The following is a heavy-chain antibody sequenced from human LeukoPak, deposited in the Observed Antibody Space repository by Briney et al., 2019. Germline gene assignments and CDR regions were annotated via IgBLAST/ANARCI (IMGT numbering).Heavy chain of an antibody. CDR1: GYTFTSYG. CDR2: INTNTGNP. CDR3: ASFFCTSGLCYYLDY. D-gene: IGHD2-8*01. J-gene: IGHJ4*02. V-gene: IGHV7-4-1*04. Sequence: ASVKVSCKASGYTFTSYGISWVRPAPGQGVEWMAWINTNTGNPTYAQGFSGRFVFSLDTSDNMAYLQISSLQAEDTAVYYCASFFCTSGLCYYLDYWGQGTLVTVSS.